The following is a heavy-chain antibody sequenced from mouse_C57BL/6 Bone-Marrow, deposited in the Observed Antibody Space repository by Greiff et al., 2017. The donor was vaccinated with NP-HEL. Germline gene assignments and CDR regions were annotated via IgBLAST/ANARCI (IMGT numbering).Heavy chain of an antibody. CDR1: GYTFTSYW. CDR2: IHPNSGST. Sequence: QVQLQQPGAELVKPGASVKLSCKASGYTFTSYWMHWVKQRPGQGLEWIGMIHPNSGSTNYNEKFKSKATLTVDKSSSTAYMQLSSLTSGDSAVYYCARQLRLAWFAYWGQGTLVTVSA. D-gene: IGHD3-2*02. CDR3: ARQLRLAWFAY. J-gene: IGHJ3*01. V-gene: IGHV1-64*01.